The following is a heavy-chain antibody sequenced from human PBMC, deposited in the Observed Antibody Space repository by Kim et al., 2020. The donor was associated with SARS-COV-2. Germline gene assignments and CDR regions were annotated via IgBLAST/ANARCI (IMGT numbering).Heavy chain of an antibody. CDR2: ISSSSSYI. CDR1: GFTFSSYS. D-gene: IGHD3-22*01. CDR3: ARFPRFYYDSRRFDP. V-gene: IGHV3-21*01. J-gene: IGHJ5*02. Sequence: GGSLRLSCAASGFTFSSYSMNWVRQAPGKGLEWVSSISSSSSYIYYADSVKGRFTISRDNAKNSLYLQMNSLRAEDTAVYYCARFPRFYYDSRRFDPWGQGTLVTVSS.